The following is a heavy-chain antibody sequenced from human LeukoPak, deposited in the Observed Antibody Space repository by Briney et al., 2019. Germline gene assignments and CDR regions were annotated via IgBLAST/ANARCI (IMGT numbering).Heavy chain of an antibody. Sequence: ASVKVSCKASGYTFTSYAMHWVRQAPGQRLGWMGWINAGNGNTKCSQKFQGRVTITRDTSASTAYMELSSLRSEDTAVFYCARGSDYYYGMDVWGQGTTVTVSS. V-gene: IGHV1-3*01. CDR2: INAGNGNT. CDR3: ARGSDYYYGMDV. CDR1: GYTFTSYA. J-gene: IGHJ6*02.